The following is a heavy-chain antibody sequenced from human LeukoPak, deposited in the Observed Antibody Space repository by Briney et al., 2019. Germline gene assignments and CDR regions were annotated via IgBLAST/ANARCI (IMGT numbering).Heavy chain of an antibody. V-gene: IGHV3-11*01. CDR3: ARKYSSGIWDY. Sequence: GGSLRLSCVASGFTFSDYSMHWVRQAPGKGLEWVSYISSSGSTIYYADSVKGRFTISRDNAKNSLYLQMNSLRAEDTAVYYCARKYSSGIWDYWGQGTLVTVSS. CDR1: GFTFSDYS. J-gene: IGHJ4*02. D-gene: IGHD6-19*01. CDR2: ISSSGSTI.